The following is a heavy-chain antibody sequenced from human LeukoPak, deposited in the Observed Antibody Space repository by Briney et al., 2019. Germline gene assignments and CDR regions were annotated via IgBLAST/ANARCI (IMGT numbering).Heavy chain of an antibody. CDR2: ISGSGGST. D-gene: IGHD3-22*01. CDR1: GLTFSSHA. V-gene: IGHV3-23*01. CDR3: AGSGYYYGYFDY. J-gene: IGHJ4*02. Sequence: GGSLRLSCAPCGLTFSSHAMSWVRQAPGKGLEWVSAISGSGGSTYYADSVKGRFTISRDNSKNTLYLQMNSLRAEDTAVYYCAGSGYYYGYFDYWGQGSLVTASS.